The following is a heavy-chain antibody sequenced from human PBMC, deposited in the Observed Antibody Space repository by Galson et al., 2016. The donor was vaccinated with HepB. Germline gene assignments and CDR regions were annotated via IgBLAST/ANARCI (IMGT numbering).Heavy chain of an antibody. CDR2: YSSSRGSA. CDR3: ARVRDSTGRTCYPTLDS. D-gene: IGHD3-22*01. Sequence: SVKVSCKASGYIFNDFHITWVRQAPGQGLEWMGWYSSSRGSANYAQKLQGRVTTTTDTSTSTAYMELRSLRSDDTAVYYCARVRDSTGRTCYPTLDSWGQGTLVTVSS. CDR1: GYIFNDFH. V-gene: IGHV1-18*01. J-gene: IGHJ4*02.